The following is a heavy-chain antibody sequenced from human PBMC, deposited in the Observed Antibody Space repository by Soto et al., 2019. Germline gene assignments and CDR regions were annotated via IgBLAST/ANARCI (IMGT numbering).Heavy chain of an antibody. J-gene: IGHJ3*01. CDR2: IFHGATT. V-gene: IGHV4-4*02. Sequence: QMQLHESGPGLVKPSGTLSLACDVSGVSVTSDNWWSWVRQPPGKGLEWIGEIFHGATTNYNPSFKSRVNISVDNSKDQFSLTLTSVTAADKAIYYCTKNGWYSTDVWGQGTMVTVSS. D-gene: IGHD6-19*01. CDR1: GVSVTSDNW. CDR3: TKNGWYSTDV.